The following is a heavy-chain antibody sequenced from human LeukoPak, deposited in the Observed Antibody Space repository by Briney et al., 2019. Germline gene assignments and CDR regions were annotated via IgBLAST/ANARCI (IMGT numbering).Heavy chain of an antibody. CDR1: GGSISSYY. Sequence: SETLSLTCTVSGGSISSYYWSWIRQPPGKGLEWIGYIYYSGSTNYNPSLKSRVTISVDTSKNQFSLKLSSVTAADTAVYYCARALTVTNPDYWGQGTLVTVSS. V-gene: IGHV4-59*08. CDR2: IYYSGST. CDR3: ARALTVTNPDY. D-gene: IGHD4-17*01. J-gene: IGHJ4*02.